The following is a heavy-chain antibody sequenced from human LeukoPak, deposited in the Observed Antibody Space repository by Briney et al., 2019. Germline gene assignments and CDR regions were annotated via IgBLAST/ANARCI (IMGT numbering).Heavy chain of an antibody. D-gene: IGHD3-10*01. V-gene: IGHV3-23*01. J-gene: IGHJ4*02. Sequence: PGGSLRLSCTASGFTFSSSSMTWVRQAPGKGPEWVSSISGSGGTAYYAESAKGRFTISRDNSKNTLYLRMNSLRAEDTALYDCARGGVSSTPLDYWGQGTLVTVSS. CDR3: ARGGVSSTPLDY. CDR2: ISGSGGTA. CDR1: GFTFSSSS.